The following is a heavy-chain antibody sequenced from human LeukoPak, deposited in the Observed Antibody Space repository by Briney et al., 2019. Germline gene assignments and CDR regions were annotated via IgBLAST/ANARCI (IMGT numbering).Heavy chain of an antibody. D-gene: IGHD6-19*01. CDR3: AASDPERCSGWYLCPFDY. Sequence: ASVKVSCKVSGYTLTEFPVYWVRQTPGKGLEWVGSFDREDGETIYAQKFQGRVTITEDTSTDTAYMELSSLRSEDTAVYYCAASDPERCSGWYLCPFDYWGQGTLVTVSS. CDR1: GYTLTEFP. CDR2: FDREDGET. J-gene: IGHJ4*02. V-gene: IGHV1-24*01.